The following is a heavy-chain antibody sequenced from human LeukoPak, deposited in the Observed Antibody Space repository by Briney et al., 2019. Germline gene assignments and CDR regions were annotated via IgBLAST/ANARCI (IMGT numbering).Heavy chain of an antibody. J-gene: IGHJ6*03. CDR3: ARGAETYYDFWSGYSYYYYYTDV. CDR2: INHSGST. Sequence: PSETLSLTCAVYGGSFSGYYWSWIRQPPGKGLEWIGEINHSGSTNYNPSLKSRVTISVDTSKNQFSLKLSSVTAADTAVYYCARGAETYYDFWSGYSYYYYYTDVWGKGTTVTVSS. CDR1: GGSFSGYY. V-gene: IGHV4-34*01. D-gene: IGHD3-3*01.